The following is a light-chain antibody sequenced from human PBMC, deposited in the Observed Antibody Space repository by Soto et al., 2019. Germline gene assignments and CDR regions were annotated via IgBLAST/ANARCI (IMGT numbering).Light chain of an antibody. J-gene: IGKJ3*01. V-gene: IGKV3-20*01. CDR1: QSVSSSY. Sequence: EIVLTQSPGTLSLSPGERATLSCRASQSVSSSYLAWYQQKPGQAPRLLSYGASSRATGIPDRFSGSGSGTDFTLNISRLEPEDFAVYYCQQYGSSPVTFGPGTKVDIK. CDR3: QQYGSSPVT. CDR2: GAS.